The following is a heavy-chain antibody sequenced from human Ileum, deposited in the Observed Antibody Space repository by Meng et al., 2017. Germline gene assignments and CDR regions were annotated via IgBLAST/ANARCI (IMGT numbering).Heavy chain of an antibody. Sequence: GPGRVKLCETPPLPWTVPGTSTSASSSYGGWFRQPPGKGLEWIGSIYYSASTYYNPSLKSRVTISADTSKNQFSLKLSCVPAADTAVYYGARVMEWRHYFDYWGQGTLVTVSS. J-gene: IGHJ4*02. D-gene: IGHD3-3*01. CDR1: GTSTSASSSY. CDR3: ARVMEWRHYFDY. V-gene: IGHV4-39*07. CDR2: IYYSAST.